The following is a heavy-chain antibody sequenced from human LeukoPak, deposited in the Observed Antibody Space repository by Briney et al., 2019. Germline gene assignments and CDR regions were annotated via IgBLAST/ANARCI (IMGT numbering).Heavy chain of an antibody. CDR3: AGGGEAARSLHY. V-gene: IGHV3-66*02. J-gene: IGHJ4*02. CDR2: NNGGTT. CDR1: GFTFSSYA. D-gene: IGHD6-6*01. Sequence: GGSLRLSCAASGFTFSSYAMSWVRQAPGKGLEWVSVNNGGTTYYADSVKGRFTISRDNSKSTLFVYLQMNSPRTDDTAVYYCAGGGEAARSLHYWGQGTLVTVSS.